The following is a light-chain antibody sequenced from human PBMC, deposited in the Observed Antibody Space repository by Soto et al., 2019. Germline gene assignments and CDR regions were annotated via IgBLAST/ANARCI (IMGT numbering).Light chain of an antibody. CDR3: QQYYTYPT. CDR1: QDIRNY. J-gene: IGKJ4*01. CDR2: DVS. Sequence: DIQMTQSPSSVSASVGDRVTLTCRAGQDIRNYLAWYRQKRGTAPESLFYDVSTLHSGVPSKFSGAGSGTEFTLTISSLQPEDFATYYCQQYYTYPTFGGRTRVDI. V-gene: IGKV1-16*02.